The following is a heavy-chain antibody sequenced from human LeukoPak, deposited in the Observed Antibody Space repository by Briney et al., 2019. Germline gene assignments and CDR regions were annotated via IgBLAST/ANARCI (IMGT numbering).Heavy chain of an antibody. V-gene: IGHV3-30*04. CDR2: ISYDGSNK. Sequence: GGSLRLSCAASGFTFSSYAMHWVRQAPGKGLEWVAVISYDGSNKYYADSVKGRFTISRDNSKNTLYLQMNSLRAEDTAVYYCARVGDYVWGSYRPQAFDIWGQGTMVTVSS. CDR1: GFTFSSYA. D-gene: IGHD3-16*02. J-gene: IGHJ3*02. CDR3: ARVGDYVWGSYRPQAFDI.